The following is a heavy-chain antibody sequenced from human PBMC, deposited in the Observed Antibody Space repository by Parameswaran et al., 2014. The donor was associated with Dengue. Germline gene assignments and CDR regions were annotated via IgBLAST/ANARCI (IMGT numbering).Heavy chain of an antibody. CDR2: ISGSGGST. CDR3: AKDVKAGVYYFDY. J-gene: IGHJ4*02. Sequence: RWIRQPPGKGLEWVSAISGSGGSTYYADSVKGRFTISRDNSKNTLYLQMNSLRAEDTAVYYCAKDVKAGVYYFDYWGQGTLVTVSS. V-gene: IGHV3-23*01.